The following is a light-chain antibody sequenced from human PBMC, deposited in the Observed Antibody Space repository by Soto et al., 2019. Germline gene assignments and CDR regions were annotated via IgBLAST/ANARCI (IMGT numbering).Light chain of an antibody. Sequence: EIVLTQSPGTLSLSPGERATLSCRASQSVSSSYLAWYQQKPGQAPRLLIYGESSRATGIPDRFSGSGSGTDFTLTINRLEPEDFAVYYCQQYGSSITVGQGTRLENK. V-gene: IGKV3-20*01. CDR1: QSVSSSY. CDR3: QQYGSSIT. CDR2: GES. J-gene: IGKJ5*01.